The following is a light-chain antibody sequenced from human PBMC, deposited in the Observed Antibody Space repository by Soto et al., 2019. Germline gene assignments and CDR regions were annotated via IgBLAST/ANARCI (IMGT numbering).Light chain of an antibody. CDR3: SSYTSSSTVV. CDR1: SSDVGGYNY. Sequence: QSALAQPASVSGSPGQSITISCTGTSSDVGGYNYVSWYQQYPGKAPKLMIFDVSNRPSGVSNRFSGSKSGNSASLTISGLRAEDEADYYCSSYTSSSTVVFGGGTQLTVL. J-gene: IGLJ2*01. V-gene: IGLV2-14*01. CDR2: DVS.